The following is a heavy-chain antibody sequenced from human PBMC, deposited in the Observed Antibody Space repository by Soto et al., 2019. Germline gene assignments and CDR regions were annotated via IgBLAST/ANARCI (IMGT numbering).Heavy chain of an antibody. V-gene: IGHV4-4*02. CDR3: ARQTNSSPARGPNWFDP. CDR1: GDSINTSHW. Sequence: QVQLRESGPGLVRPSGTLSVTCAVYGDSINTSHWWSWVRQTPGKGLEWIGETYHSGTTNYNPSLKSRVTISMDKSKNLFSLKLNSVTAADTALYFCARQTNSSPARGPNWFDPWGQGALVTVSS. D-gene: IGHD6-19*01. J-gene: IGHJ5*02. CDR2: TYHSGTT.